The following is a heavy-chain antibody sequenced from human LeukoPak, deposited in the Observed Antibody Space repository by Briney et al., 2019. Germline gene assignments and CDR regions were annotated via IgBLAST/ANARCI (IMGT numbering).Heavy chain of an antibody. CDR1: GGSFSGYY. CDR2: INHSGST. D-gene: IGHD2-2*01. CDR3: ARASGGDIVVVPAARRLDY. J-gene: IGHJ4*02. V-gene: IGHV4-34*01. Sequence: PSETLSLTCAVYGGSFSGYYWSWIRQPPGKGLEWIGEINHSGSTDYNPSLKSRVTISVDTSKNQFSLKLSSVTAADTAVYYCARASGGDIVVVPAARRLDYWGQGTLVTVSS.